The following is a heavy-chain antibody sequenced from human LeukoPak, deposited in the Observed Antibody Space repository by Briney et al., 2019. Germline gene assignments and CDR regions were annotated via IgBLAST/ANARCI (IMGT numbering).Heavy chain of an antibody. CDR2: INWNGGST. J-gene: IGHJ4*02. D-gene: IGHD6-13*01. V-gene: IGHV3-20*04. CDR3: ARDQIAAADPFDY. CDR1: GFTFSSIR. Sequence: PGGSLRLSCAASGFTFSSIRLSRVRPAPGKGLEWVSGINWNGGSTGYADSVKGRFTISRDNAKNSLYLQMNSLRAEDTALYYCARDQIAAADPFDYWGQGTLVTVSS.